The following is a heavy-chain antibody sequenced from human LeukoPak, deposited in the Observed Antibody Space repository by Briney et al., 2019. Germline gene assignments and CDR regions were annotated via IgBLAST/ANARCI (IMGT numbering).Heavy chain of an antibody. Sequence: GGSLRLSCAASGLTFSSYAMSWVRQAPGKGLEWVSAISGSGVSTYYADSVKGRFTISRDNSKNTLYLRMNSLRAEDTAVYYCAKDCSSTSCPTSDYWGQGTLVTVSS. V-gene: IGHV3-23*01. CDR2: ISGSGVST. J-gene: IGHJ4*02. CDR3: AKDCSSTSCPTSDY. CDR1: GLTFSSYA. D-gene: IGHD2-2*01.